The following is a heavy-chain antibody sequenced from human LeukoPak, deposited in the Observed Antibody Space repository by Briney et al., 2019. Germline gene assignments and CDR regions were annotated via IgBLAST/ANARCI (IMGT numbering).Heavy chain of an antibody. J-gene: IGHJ4*02. CDR1: GYTFTGYY. V-gene: IGHV1-2*02. CDR2: INPNSGGT. D-gene: IGHD4-23*01. CDR3: ARARWQVTGYFDY. Sequence: ASVKFSCKASGYTFTGYYMQWVRQAPGQGLEWTGWINPNSGGTNYAQKFQGRVTMTRDTSISTAYMELSRLRSDDTAVYYCARARWQVTGYFDYWGQGTLVTVSS.